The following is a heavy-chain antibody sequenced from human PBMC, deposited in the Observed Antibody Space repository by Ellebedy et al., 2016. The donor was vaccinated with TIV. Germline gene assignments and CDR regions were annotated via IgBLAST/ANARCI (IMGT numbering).Heavy chain of an antibody. Sequence: SETLSLTXTVSGDSVSSRTYYWSWIRQPPGKGLEWIGYIYYSGSTNYNPSLKSRVTISVDTSKSQFSLKLSSVTAADTAVYYCARLREDCAGDCFIFDYWGQGTLVTVSS. CDR3: ARLREDCAGDCFIFDY. D-gene: IGHD2-21*02. CDR2: IYYSGST. CDR1: GDSVSSRTYY. J-gene: IGHJ4*02. V-gene: IGHV4-61*01.